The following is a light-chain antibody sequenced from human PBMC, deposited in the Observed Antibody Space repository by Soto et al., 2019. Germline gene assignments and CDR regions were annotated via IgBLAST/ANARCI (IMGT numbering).Light chain of an antibody. V-gene: IGKV3-15*01. J-gene: IGKJ4*01. Sequence: EIVMTQSPATLSVSLGERATLSCRASKGIGSTLAWYQQKPGQTPRLLIYGASTRATGVPARFSGSGSGTEFTLTISSLQSEDFAVYYCQQRSNWPPVTFGGGTKVDI. CDR2: GAS. CDR1: KGIGST. CDR3: QQRSNWPPVT.